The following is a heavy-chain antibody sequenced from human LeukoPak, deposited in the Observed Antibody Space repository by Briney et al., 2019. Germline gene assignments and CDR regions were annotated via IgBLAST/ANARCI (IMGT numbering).Heavy chain of an antibody. D-gene: IGHD4-11*01. J-gene: IGHJ4*02. CDR1: GFTFNNYG. V-gene: IGHV3-33*01. Sequence: GGSLRLSCAASGFTFNNYGMHWVRQAPGKGLEWVAVMWYDGSNKYYADSVKGRFTISRDDSKNTLDLQMHSLRAEDPAMYYFARGLPPVMKYYFDYWGQGTLVTVSS. CDR2: MWYDGSNK. CDR3: ARGLPPVMKYYFDY.